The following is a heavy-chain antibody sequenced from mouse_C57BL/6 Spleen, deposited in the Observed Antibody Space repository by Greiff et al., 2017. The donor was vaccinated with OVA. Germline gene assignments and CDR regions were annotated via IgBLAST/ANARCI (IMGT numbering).Heavy chain of an antibody. D-gene: IGHD2-3*01. CDR2: IWRGGST. Sequence: VKLQESGPGLVQPSQSLSITCTVSGFSLTSYGVHWVRQSPGKGLEWLGVIWRGGSTDYNAAFMSRLSITKDNSKSQVFFKMNSLQADDTAIYYCASTYDGYPAWFAYWGQGTLVTVSA. CDR3: ASTYDGYPAWFAY. CDR1: GFSLTSYG. V-gene: IGHV2-5*01. J-gene: IGHJ3*01.